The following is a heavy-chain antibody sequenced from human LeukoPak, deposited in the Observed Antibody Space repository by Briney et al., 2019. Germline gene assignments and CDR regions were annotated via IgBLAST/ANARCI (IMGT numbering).Heavy chain of an antibody. J-gene: IGHJ6*03. CDR1: GGSISSGSYY. Sequence: PSQTLSLTCTVSGGSISSGSYYWSWIRQPAGKGLEWIGRICTSGSTNYNPSLKSRVTISVDTSENQFSLKLSSVTAADTAVYYCARVGRQLLQDYYYYYYMDVWGKGTTVTVSS. D-gene: IGHD2-2*01. CDR3: ARVGRQLLQDYYYYYYMDV. CDR2: ICTSGST. V-gene: IGHV4-61*02.